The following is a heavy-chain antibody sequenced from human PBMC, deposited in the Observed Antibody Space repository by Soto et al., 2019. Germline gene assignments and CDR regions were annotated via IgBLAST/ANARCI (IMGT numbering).Heavy chain of an antibody. Sequence: GGSLRLSCAASGFTFSSYAMHWVRQAPGKGLEWVAVISYDGSNKYYADSVKGRFTISRDNSKNTLYLQMNSLRAEDTAVYYCARDRSLGWDDSSGYYDSLDYWSQGTLVTVSS. CDR3: ARDRSLGWDDSSGYYDSLDY. CDR2: ISYDGSNK. D-gene: IGHD3-22*01. V-gene: IGHV3-30-3*01. J-gene: IGHJ4*02. CDR1: GFTFSSYA.